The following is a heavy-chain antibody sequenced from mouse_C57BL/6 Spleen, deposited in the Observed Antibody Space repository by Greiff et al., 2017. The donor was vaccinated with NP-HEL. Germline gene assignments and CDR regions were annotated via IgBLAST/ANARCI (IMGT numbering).Heavy chain of an antibody. CDR3: ARGESTMAPSDY. V-gene: IGHV1-64*01. D-gene: IGHD2-1*01. J-gene: IGHJ2*01. CDR2: IHPNSGST. CDR1: GYTFTSYW. Sequence: QVQLQQPGAELVKPGASVKLSCTASGYTFTSYWMHWVKQRPGQGLEWIGMIHPNSGSTNYTEKFKSKATLTVDKSSSTAYTQLSSLTSEDSAVYYCARGESTMAPSDYWGQGTTLTVSS.